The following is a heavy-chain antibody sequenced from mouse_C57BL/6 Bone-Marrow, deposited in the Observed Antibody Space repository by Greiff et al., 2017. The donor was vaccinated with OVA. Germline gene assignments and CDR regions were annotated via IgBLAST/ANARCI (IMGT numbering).Heavy chain of an antibody. CDR1: GYAFSSYW. V-gene: IGHV1-80*01. CDR2: IYPGDGDT. J-gene: IGHJ4*01. CDR3: ARWPALYYAMDY. Sequence: VQLQQSGAELVKPGASVKISCKASGYAFSSYWMNWVKQRPGKGLEWIGQIYPGDGDTNYNGKFKGKATLTADKSSSTAYMQLSSLTSEDSAVYFCARWPALYYAMDYWGQGTSVTVSS.